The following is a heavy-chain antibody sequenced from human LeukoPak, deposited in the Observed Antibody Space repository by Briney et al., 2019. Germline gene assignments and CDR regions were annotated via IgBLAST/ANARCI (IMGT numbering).Heavy chain of an antibody. CDR3: AKAQALLWFGELLYGD. J-gene: IGHJ4*02. Sequence: GGSLSLSCAASGFTFSSYAMSWVRQAPGKGLEWVSAISGSGGSTYYADSVKGRFTISRDNSKNTLYLQMNSLRAEDTAVYYCAKAQALLWFGELLYGDWGQGTLVTVSS. D-gene: IGHD3-10*01. CDR1: GFTFSSYA. CDR2: ISGSGGST. V-gene: IGHV3-23*01.